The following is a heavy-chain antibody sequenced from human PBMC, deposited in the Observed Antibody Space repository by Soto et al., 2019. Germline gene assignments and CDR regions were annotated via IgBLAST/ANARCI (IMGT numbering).Heavy chain of an antibody. CDR2: IYYRGST. CDR3: ARNYGDYFYHRLIPLYFDY. J-gene: IGHJ4*02. V-gene: IGHV4-30-4*01. D-gene: IGHD4-17*01. Sequence: PSETLSLTCTVSGGSFSSVDYYLIWLLQSPGKCLEWIGYIYYRGSTYYNPSLKSRVTISVDTSKNQFSLKLSSVTAADTAVYYCARNYGDYFYHRLIPLYFDYWGQGTLVTVSS. CDR1: GGSFSSVDYY.